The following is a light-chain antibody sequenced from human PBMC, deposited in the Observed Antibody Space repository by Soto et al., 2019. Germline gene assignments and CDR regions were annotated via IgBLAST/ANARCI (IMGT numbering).Light chain of an antibody. CDR1: QSVSSNY. J-gene: IGKJ1*01. Sequence: EIVLTQSPGTLSLSPGERGTLSCRASQSVSSNYLAWYQQKPGQAPRILIYSAFSRATGIPDRFSVSGSGTDLTLTISRCEPEDFVVYACLYFGSLPWTFGQGTKGEIK. CDR3: LYFGSLPWT. V-gene: IGKV3-20*01. CDR2: SAF.